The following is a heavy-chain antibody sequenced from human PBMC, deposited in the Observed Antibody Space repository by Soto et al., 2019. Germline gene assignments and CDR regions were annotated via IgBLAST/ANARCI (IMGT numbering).Heavy chain of an antibody. CDR1: GYTFTSYY. J-gene: IGHJ6*02. V-gene: IGHV1-46*01. CDR3: ARDYYGSGSYSFHDNYYGMDV. CDR2: INPSGGST. D-gene: IGHD3-10*01. Sequence: EASVKVSCKASGYTFTSYYMHWVRQAPGQGLEWMGIINPSGGSTSYAQKFQGRVTMTRDTSTSTVYMELSSLRSEDTAVYYCARDYYGSGSYSFHDNYYGMDVWGQGTTVTVSS.